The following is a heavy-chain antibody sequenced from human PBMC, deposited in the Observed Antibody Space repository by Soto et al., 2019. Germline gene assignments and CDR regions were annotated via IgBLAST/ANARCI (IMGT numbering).Heavy chain of an antibody. Sequence: QVQLQQWGAGLLKPSETLSLTCAVYGGSFSGYYWSWIRQPPGKGLEWIGEINHSGSTNYNPSLNSRVTISVDTSQNQFSLKLSSVTAADTAVYYCARAHYYGSGRGGDYFDYWGQGTLVTVSS. CDR3: ARAHYYGSGRGGDYFDY. V-gene: IGHV4-34*01. D-gene: IGHD3-10*01. J-gene: IGHJ4*02. CDR2: INHSGST. CDR1: GGSFSGYY.